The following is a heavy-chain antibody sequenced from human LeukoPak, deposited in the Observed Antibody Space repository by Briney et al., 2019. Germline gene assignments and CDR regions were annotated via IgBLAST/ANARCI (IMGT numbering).Heavy chain of an antibody. Sequence: SETLSLTCTVSGGSVSSDSYYWSWIRQPPEKGLEWIAYMYHRGSTNYNPPLKSRVTISVDTSKNQFSLKLSSVTAADTAMYYCARDPGRWQQLGYFDYWGQGTLVTVSS. CDR3: ARDPGRWQQLGYFDY. D-gene: IGHD5-24*01. J-gene: IGHJ4*02. CDR2: MYHRGST. V-gene: IGHV4-61*01. CDR1: GGSVSSDSYY.